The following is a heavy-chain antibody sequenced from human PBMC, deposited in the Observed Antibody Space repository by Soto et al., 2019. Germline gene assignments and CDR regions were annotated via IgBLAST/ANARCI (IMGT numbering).Heavy chain of an antibody. V-gene: IGHV4-31*01. CDR1: GGSISSGGYY. Sequence: QVQLQESGPGLVKPSQTLSLTCTVSGGSISSGGYYWSWIRQHPGKGLEWIGYIYYSGSTYYNPSLKILFTIAVDTSKNQFSLKLSSVTAADTAVYYCARAVVVVSNWFDPWGHGTLVTVSS. D-gene: IGHD2-15*01. J-gene: IGHJ5*02. CDR2: IYYSGST. CDR3: ARAVVVVSNWFDP.